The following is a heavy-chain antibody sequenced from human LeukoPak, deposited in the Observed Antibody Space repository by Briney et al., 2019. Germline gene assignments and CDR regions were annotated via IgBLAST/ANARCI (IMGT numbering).Heavy chain of an antibody. CDR2: IYNSGST. Sequence: KSSETLSLTCTVSGGSISSYYWSWIRQPPGKGLEWIGFIYNSGSTNYNPSLKSRVTMSVDTSKNQFSLKLSSVTAADTAVYYCARDLSRSFYDILTGYYFKEYGYFDYWGQGTLVTVSS. CDR1: GGSISSYY. D-gene: IGHD3-9*01. J-gene: IGHJ4*02. V-gene: IGHV4-59*12. CDR3: ARDLSRSFYDILTGYYFKEYGYFDY.